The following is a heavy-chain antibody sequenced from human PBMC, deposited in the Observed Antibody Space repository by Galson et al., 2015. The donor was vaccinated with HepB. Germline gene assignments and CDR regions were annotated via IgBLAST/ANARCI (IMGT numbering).Heavy chain of an antibody. CDR3: AREGFKLLMGRYYYYGMDV. CDR2: INPNSGGT. V-gene: IGHV1-2*04. Sequence: SVKVSCKASGYTFTGYYMHWVRQAPGQGLEWMGWINPNSGGTNYAQKFQGWVTMTRDTSISTAYMELSRLRSDGTAVYYCAREGFKLLMGRYYYYGMDVWGQGTTVTVSS. CDR1: GYTFTGYY. D-gene: IGHD2-15*01. J-gene: IGHJ6*02.